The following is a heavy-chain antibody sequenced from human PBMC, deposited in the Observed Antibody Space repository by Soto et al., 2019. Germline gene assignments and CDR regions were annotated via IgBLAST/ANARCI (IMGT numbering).Heavy chain of an antibody. CDR1: GDSVSSNSAA. CDR2: TYYRSKWYN. Sequence: QSQTLSLTCAISGDSVSSNSAAWNWIRQSPSRGLEWLGRTYYRSKWYNDYAVSVKSRITINPDTSKNQFSLQLNSVTPEDTAVYYCARVVDCSGGSCYSTYDNWFDPWGQGTLVTVSS. J-gene: IGHJ5*02. D-gene: IGHD2-15*01. V-gene: IGHV6-1*01. CDR3: ARVVDCSGGSCYSTYDNWFDP.